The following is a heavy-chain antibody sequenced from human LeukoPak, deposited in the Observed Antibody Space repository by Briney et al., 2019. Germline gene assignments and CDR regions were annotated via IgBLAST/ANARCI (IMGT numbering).Heavy chain of an antibody. Sequence: PSETLSLTCTVSGGSISSSSYFWGWIRQPPGKGLEWIGSMFHSGSTYYNPSLRGPVTISVDTSKNQFSLKLSSVTAADTAVYYCASYALSNWNAFDIWGQGTMVTVSS. CDR1: GGSISSSSYF. D-gene: IGHD1-1*01. CDR3: ASYALSNWNAFDI. V-gene: IGHV4-39*01. CDR2: MFHSGST. J-gene: IGHJ3*02.